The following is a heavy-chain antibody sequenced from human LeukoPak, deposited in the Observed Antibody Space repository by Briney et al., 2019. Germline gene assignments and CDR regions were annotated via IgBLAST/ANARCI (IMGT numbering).Heavy chain of an antibody. CDR2: INPRDDSS. D-gene: IGHD2-15*01. Sequence: ASVKVSCKASGYTFINYYIHWVRQAPGQGLEWMGIINPRDDSSSYAQKFQGRVTMTRDTSTSTVYMELSSLRFEDTAVYYCERAIYCSGGSCHWEFDYWGQGTLVTVSS. J-gene: IGHJ4*02. CDR1: GYTFINYY. CDR3: ERAIYCSGGSCHWEFDY. V-gene: IGHV1-46*01.